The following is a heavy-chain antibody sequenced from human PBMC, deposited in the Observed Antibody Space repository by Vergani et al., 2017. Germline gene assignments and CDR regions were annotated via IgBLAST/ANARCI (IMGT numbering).Heavy chain of an antibody. D-gene: IGHD6-19*01. CDR2: IRYDGSNK. V-gene: IGHV3-30*02. CDR3: AGEPLAVAGPYFDY. J-gene: IGHJ4*02. Sequence: VQLVESGGGLVQPGGSLRLSCAASGFTVSSNYMSWVRQAPGKGLEWVAFIRYDGSNKYYADSVKGRFTIARDNSKNTLYLQMNSLRAEDTAVYYCAGEPLAVAGPYFDYWGQGTMVTVSS. CDR1: GFTVSSNY.